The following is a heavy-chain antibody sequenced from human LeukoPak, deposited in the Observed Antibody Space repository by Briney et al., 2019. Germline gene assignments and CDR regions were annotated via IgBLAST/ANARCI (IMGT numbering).Heavy chain of an antibody. CDR3: VRDINYQGSSAPT. CDR2: IYSGGAT. V-gene: IGHV3-53*01. Sequence: GGSLRLSCAASGFTVSANYMSWVRQAPGKGLEWFSIIYSGGATYYADSVKGRFTISRDNSKNTLYLQMNSLRAEDTAVYYCVRDINYQGSSAPTWGQGTLVTISS. D-gene: IGHD2-2*01. J-gene: IGHJ4*02. CDR1: GFTVSANY.